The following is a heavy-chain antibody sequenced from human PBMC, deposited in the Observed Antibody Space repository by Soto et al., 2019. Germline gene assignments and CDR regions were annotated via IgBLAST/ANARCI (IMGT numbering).Heavy chain of an antibody. CDR1: GGSISSYY. V-gene: IGHV4-59*01. J-gene: IGHJ4*02. Sequence: SETLSLTCTVSGGSISSYYWSWIRQPPGKGLEWIGYIYYSGSTNYNPSLKSRVTISVDTSKNQFSLKLSSVTAADTAVYYCATEVWVYYDFWSGYSDYWGQGTLVTVSS. CDR2: IYYSGST. CDR3: ATEVWVYYDFWSGYSDY. D-gene: IGHD3-3*01.